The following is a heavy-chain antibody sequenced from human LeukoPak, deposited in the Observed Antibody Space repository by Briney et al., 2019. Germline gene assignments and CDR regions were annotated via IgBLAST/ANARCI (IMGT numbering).Heavy chain of an antibody. CDR3: ASGPHYGDYEGDAFDI. CDR1: GGTFSSYA. V-gene: IGHV1-18*01. D-gene: IGHD4-17*01. Sequence: ASVKVSCKASGGTFSSYAISWVRQAPGQGLEWMGWMSPNSGNTGYAQKLQGRVTMTTDTSTSTAYMELRSLRSDDTAVYYCASGPHYGDYEGDAFDIWGQGTMVTVSS. J-gene: IGHJ3*02. CDR2: MSPNSGNT.